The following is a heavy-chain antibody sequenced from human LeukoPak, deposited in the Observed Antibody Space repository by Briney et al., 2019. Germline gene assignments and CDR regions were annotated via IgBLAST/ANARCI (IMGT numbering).Heavy chain of an antibody. CDR2: IYSGGST. D-gene: IGHD3-10*01. J-gene: IGHJ4*02. CDR1: GFTVSSNY. CDR3: ARDYGSGSPSFYFDY. Sequence: GGSLRISCAASGFTVSSNYMSWVRQAPGKGLEWVSVIYSGGSTYYADSVKGRFTISRDNSKNTLYLQMNSLRAEDTAVYYCARDYGSGSPSFYFDYWGQGTLVTVSS. V-gene: IGHV3-53*01.